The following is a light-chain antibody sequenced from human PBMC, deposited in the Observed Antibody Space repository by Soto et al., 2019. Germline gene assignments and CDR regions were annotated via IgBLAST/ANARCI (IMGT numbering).Light chain of an antibody. CDR2: DAS. J-gene: IGKJ5*01. V-gene: IGKV1-33*01. CDR3: QQSDSLPIT. Sequence: DIQMTQSPSSLSASVGDRVTITCRASQDISNYLNWYQQRPGKAPKLLIYDASNLERGVPSRFSGTRSGTHFTFAITSLQPADVATYSCQQSDSLPITFGNGTRLEI. CDR1: QDISNY.